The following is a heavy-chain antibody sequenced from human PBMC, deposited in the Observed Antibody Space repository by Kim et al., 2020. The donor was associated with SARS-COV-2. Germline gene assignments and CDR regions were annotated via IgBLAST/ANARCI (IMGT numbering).Heavy chain of an antibody. J-gene: IGHJ6*03. Sequence: VKGRFTSSRDNSKNTLYLQMNSLRAEDTAVYYCAGDGGGVVINYYYMDVWGKGTTVTVSS. CDR3: AGDGGGVVINYYYMDV. V-gene: IGHV3-30*07. D-gene: IGHD3-3*01.